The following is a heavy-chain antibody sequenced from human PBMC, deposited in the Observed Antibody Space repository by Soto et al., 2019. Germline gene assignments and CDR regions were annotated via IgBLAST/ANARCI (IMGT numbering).Heavy chain of an antibody. CDR1: GFTLSNYG. CDR3: ATDTYYD. CDR2: ISGSDGST. J-gene: IGHJ4*02. Sequence: EVQLLESGGGLVQPGGSLRLSCAASGFTLSNYGMNWVRQAPGKGLEWVSGISGSDGSTYYADSVKGRFTISRDNSKNTMYLQMNNLRAEDTAGYYCATDTYYDWGQGTLVTVSS. D-gene: IGHD3-22*01. V-gene: IGHV3-23*01.